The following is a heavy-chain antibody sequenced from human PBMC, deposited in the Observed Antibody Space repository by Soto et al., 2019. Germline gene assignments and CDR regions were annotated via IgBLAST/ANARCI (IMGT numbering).Heavy chain of an antibody. CDR2: ISARGDRT. V-gene: IGHV3-23*01. D-gene: IGHD3-10*01. CDR3: EKSIGGLWFGDHPGGMDV. J-gene: IGHJ6*02. Sequence: GSLRLSCGVSGFTFTNYAMNWVRQAPGKGLEWVSTISARGDRTFYADSVKGRFTISRDDSKNTVYLQMNSLRADDTALYYCEKSIGGLWFGDHPGGMDVWGQGTRVTVSS. CDR1: GFTFTNYA.